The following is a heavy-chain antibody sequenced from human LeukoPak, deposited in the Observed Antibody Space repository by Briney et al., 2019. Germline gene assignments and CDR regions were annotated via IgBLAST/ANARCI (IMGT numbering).Heavy chain of an antibody. CDR3: AREATWTAFDI. V-gene: IGHV4-4*07. CDR1: GGSISSYY. Sequence: SETLPLTCTVSGGSISSYYWSWIRQPAVKVLEWIGRIYTSGSTNYNPSLKSRVTMSVDTSKNQFSLKLSSVTAADTAVYYCAREATWTAFDIWGQGTMVTVSS. D-gene: IGHD3/OR15-3a*01. J-gene: IGHJ3*02. CDR2: IYTSGST.